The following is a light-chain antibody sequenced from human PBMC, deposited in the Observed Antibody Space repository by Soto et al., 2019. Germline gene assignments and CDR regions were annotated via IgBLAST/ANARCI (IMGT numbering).Light chain of an antibody. J-gene: IGLJ3*02. V-gene: IGLV2-14*03. CDR2: DVS. CDR1: SSDVGGYNY. Sequence: QSALTQPASVSGSPGQSITITCTGTSSDVGGYNYVSWFQQHPGKAPKLMIYDVSNRPSGVPYRFSGSKSGNTASLTISGLQAEDEADYYCSSYTTSSTVFGGGNKVTVL. CDR3: SSYTTSSTV.